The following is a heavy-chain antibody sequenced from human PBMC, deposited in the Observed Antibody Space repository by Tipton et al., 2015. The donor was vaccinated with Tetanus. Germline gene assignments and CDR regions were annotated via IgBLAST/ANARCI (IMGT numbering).Heavy chain of an antibody. V-gene: IGHV4-59*01. J-gene: IGHJ6*02. CDR2: IYYSGST. Sequence: TLSLTCTVSGGSISSYYWSWIRQPPGKGLEWIGYIYYSGSTNYNPSLKSRVTFSLDTSQNQISLQLTSVTAADTAVYYCARHSGWYNFFTGVDVWGLGTTVTVSS. CDR3: ARHSGWYNFFTGVDV. CDR1: GGSISSYY. D-gene: IGHD6-19*01.